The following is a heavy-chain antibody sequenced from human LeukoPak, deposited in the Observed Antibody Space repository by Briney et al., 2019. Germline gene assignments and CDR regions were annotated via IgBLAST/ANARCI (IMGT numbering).Heavy chain of an antibody. CDR3: ARDRIPGYCTSGSCTTDY. V-gene: IGHV3-7*01. CDR1: GFSFSSYW. D-gene: IGHD2-15*01. J-gene: IGHJ4*02. CDR2: IKQDGSEK. Sequence: GGSLRLSCAASGFSFSSYWMSWVRQAPGKGLEWVAHIKQDGSEKYYVDSVKSRFTISRDNAKNSLYLQMNSLRAEDTAVYYCARDRIPGYCTSGSCTTDYWGQGTLVTVSS.